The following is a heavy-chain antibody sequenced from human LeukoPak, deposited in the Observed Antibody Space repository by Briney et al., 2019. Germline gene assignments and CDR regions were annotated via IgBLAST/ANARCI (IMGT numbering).Heavy chain of an antibody. Sequence: GRSLRLSCAASGFTFSSFGMHWVRQAPGKGPEWVAVISYDGSNKYYADSVKGRFTISRDNSQNTLYLQMNSLRPEDTAVYYCGRLMGGYDSYFYGMDVWGQGTTVTVSS. D-gene: IGHD5-12*01. V-gene: IGHV3-30*03. CDR3: GRLMGGYDSYFYGMDV. J-gene: IGHJ6*02. CDR2: ISYDGSNK. CDR1: GFTFSSFG.